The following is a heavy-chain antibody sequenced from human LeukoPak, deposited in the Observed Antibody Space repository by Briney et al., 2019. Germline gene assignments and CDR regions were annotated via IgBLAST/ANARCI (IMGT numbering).Heavy chain of an antibody. CDR1: GFTFSNYW. CDR3: ARAHYYGSGSHFDC. V-gene: IGHV3-7*01. J-gene: IGHJ4*02. CDR2: IKQDGSEK. D-gene: IGHD3-10*01. Sequence: GGSLRLSCAASGFTFSNYWVSWVRQAPGKGLEWVANIKQDGSEKYYVDSVKGRFTISRDNAKNSLYLQMNSLRAEDTAVYYCARAHYYGSGSHFDCWGQGTLVTVSS.